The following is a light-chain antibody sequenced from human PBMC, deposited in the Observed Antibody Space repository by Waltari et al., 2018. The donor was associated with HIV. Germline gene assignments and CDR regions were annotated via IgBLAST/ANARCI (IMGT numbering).Light chain of an antibody. Sequence: DILLTQSPATISVSPGGRVTVSCRASQNVDDKLAWYQQKPGQSPRLLIYHSSVRAAGLPTRFGGAGSATNFTLTITGLQSEDFTLYFCQQYHHWPPLTFGGGSRVELK. V-gene: IGKV3D-15*01. CDR2: HSS. J-gene: IGKJ4*01. CDR1: QNVDDK. CDR3: QQYHHWPPLT.